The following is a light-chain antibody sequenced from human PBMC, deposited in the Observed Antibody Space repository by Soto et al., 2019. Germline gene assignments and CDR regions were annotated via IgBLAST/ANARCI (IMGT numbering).Light chain of an antibody. CDR3: QQDDNPPTLT. Sequence: DIQMTQSPSSLSASVGDRVTITCQASQDISNYLNWYQQKPGKAPKLLIYDASNLETGVPSRFXGSGSGTDSTITISSLQPEDIATYYCQQDDNPPTLTFGGGTKVEIK. CDR1: QDISNY. V-gene: IGKV1-33*01. J-gene: IGKJ4*01. CDR2: DAS.